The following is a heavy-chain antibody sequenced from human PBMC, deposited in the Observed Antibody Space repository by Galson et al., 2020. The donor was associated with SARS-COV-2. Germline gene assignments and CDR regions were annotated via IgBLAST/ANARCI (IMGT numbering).Heavy chain of an antibody. CDR1: GLTFSSYW. V-gene: IGHV3-74*01. D-gene: IGHD1-26*01. Sequence: GASLKISCAASGLTFSSYWMHWVRPPPGKGLVWVSRINTDGSSTSYMDSVKGRFTITRDNAENTLYLQMNSLRAEDTAVYYCDGTSGSDPSPNWGQGTLVTVSA. J-gene: IGHJ4*02. CDR2: INTDGSST. CDR3: DGTSGSDPSPN.